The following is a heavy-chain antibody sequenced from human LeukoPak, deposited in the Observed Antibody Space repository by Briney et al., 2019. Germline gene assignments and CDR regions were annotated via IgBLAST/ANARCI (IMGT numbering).Heavy chain of an antibody. V-gene: IGHV3-48*03. Sequence: GGSLRLSCAASGSTFSNYEVNWVRQAPGKGLEWVSYISTSGSTIYYADSVKGRFTISRDNAKNSVYLQMNSLRAEDTAVYYCARGGFHHGFDIWGQGTVVTVS. D-gene: IGHD1-14*01. J-gene: IGHJ3*02. CDR2: ISTSGSTI. CDR3: ARGGFHHGFDI. CDR1: GSTFSNYE.